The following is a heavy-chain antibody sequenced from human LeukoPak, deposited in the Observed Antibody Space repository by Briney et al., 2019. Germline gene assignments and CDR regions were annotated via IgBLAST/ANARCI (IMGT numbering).Heavy chain of an antibody. D-gene: IGHD2-2*01. CDR1: GGSISSYY. J-gene: IGHJ6*03. CDR3: ARDRSVPAAFMDV. CDR2: IYTSGST. Sequence: SETLSLTCTVSGGSISSYYWSWIRQPAGKGLEWIGCIYTSGSTNYNPSLKSRVTMSVDTSKNQFSLKLSSVTAADTAVYYCARDRSVPAAFMDVWGKGTTVTVSS. V-gene: IGHV4-4*07.